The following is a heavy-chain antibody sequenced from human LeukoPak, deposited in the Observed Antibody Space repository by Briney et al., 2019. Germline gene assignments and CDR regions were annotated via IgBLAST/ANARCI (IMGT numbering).Heavy chain of an antibody. V-gene: IGHV4-34*01. CDR1: GGSFSGYY. CDR3: ARVSVLMVYRIDY. D-gene: IGHD2-8*01. J-gene: IGHJ4*02. Sequence: PSETLSLTCAVYGGSFSGYYWSWIRQPPGKGLEWIGEINHSGSTNYNPSLKSRVTISVDTSKNQFSLKLSSVTAADTAVYYCARVSVLMVYRIDYWGQGTLVTVSS. CDR2: INHSGST.